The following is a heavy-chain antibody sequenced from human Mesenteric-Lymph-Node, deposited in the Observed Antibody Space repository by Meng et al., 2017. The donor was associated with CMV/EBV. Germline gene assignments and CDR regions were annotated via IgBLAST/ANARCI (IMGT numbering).Heavy chain of an antibody. D-gene: IGHD3-22*01. V-gene: IGHV4-39*07. Sequence: SETLSLTCTVSGGSITSSSYYWGWLRQPPGKGLEWIGNIYYSGSTYYNPSLKSRVVISVDTSRNQFSLKLSSVTAADTAVYYCARAPFNYYDSSGDPPDYWGQGTLVTVSS. CDR2: IYYSGST. J-gene: IGHJ4*02. CDR1: GGSITSSSYY. CDR3: ARAPFNYYDSSGDPPDY.